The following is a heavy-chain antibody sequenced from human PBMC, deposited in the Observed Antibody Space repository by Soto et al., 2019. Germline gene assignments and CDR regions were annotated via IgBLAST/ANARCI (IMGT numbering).Heavy chain of an antibody. CDR2: ISAYNGNT. J-gene: IGHJ4*02. V-gene: IGHV1-18*01. D-gene: IGHD6-13*01. Sequence: QVQLVQSGAEVKNPGASVKVSCKTSGYTFTSNGISWVRQAPGHGLAWMGWISAYNGNTNYAQNFQGRVTMGRDTSTSTAYMDLRSLRSDDTAVYYCARDRGSSSGYEFDYWGQGTLVTVSS. CDR1: GYTFTSNG. CDR3: ARDRGSSSGYEFDY.